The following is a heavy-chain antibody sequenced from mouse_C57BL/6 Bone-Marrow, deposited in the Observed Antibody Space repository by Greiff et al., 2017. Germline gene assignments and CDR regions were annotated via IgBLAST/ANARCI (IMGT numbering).Heavy chain of an antibody. CDR1: GYTFTSYW. CDR2: IDPSDSET. J-gene: IGHJ3*01. V-gene: IGHV1-59*01. D-gene: IGHD3-2*02. CDR3: ARLGGTAQATTWFAY. Sequence: QVQLKQPGAELVRPGTSVKLSCKASGYTFTSYWMHWVKQRPGQGLEWIGVIDPSDSETHYNQKFKDKATLTVDKSSSTAYMQLSSLTSEDSAVYYCARLGGTAQATTWFAYWGQGTLVTVSA.